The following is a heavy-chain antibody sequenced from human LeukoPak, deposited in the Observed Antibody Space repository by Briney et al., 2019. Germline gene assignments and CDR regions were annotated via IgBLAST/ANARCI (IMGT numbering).Heavy chain of an antibody. Sequence: GRSLRLSCAASGFTFSSYAMHWVRQAPGKGLEWVAVISYDGSNKYYADSVKGRFTISRDNSKNTLYLQMNSLRAEDTAVYYCARVGQQLTFAFDIWGQGTMVTVSS. CDR2: ISYDGSNK. CDR1: GFTFSSYA. D-gene: IGHD6-13*01. J-gene: IGHJ3*02. CDR3: ARVGQQLTFAFDI. V-gene: IGHV3-30-3*01.